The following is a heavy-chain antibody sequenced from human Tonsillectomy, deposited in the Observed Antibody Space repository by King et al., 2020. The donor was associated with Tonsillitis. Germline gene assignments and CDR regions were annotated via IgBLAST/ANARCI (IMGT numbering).Heavy chain of an antibody. V-gene: IGHV3-23*04. CDR1: GFTFSSYA. CDR3: AKVRGDFWSGYQYFDY. Sequence: VQLVESGGGLVQPGGSLRLSCAASGFTFSSYAMSWVRQAPGKGLEWGSGIRGRGGSTYYTDSVMGRFTISRDNSKNTPSLQMNSLRAEDTAVYYCAKVRGDFWSGYQYFDYWGQGTLVTVSS. D-gene: IGHD3-3*01. CDR2: IRGRGGST. J-gene: IGHJ4*02.